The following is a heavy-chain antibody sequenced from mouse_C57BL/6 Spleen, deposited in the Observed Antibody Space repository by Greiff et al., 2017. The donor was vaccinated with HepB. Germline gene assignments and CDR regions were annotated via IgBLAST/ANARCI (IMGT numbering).Heavy chain of an antibody. CDR1: GYTFTSYW. D-gene: IGHD1-1*01. CDR2: IDTSDSYT. J-gene: IGHJ2*01. Sequence: QVQLQQPGAELVRPGTSVKLSCKASGYTFTSYWLHWVKQRPGQGLEWIGVIDTSDSYTNYYQKFKGNATLTVDTSSITAYMQLSSLTSEDSAVYYCAKFITTVIATADFDYWGQGTTLTVSS. CDR3: AKFITTVIATADFDY. V-gene: IGHV1-59*01.